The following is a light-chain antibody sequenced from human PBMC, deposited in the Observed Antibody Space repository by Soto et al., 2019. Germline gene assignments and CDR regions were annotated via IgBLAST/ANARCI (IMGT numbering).Light chain of an antibody. V-gene: IGLV2-14*01. CDR2: EVS. J-gene: IGLJ1*01. CDR1: SSDVGGYNY. CDR3: SSYTSSSSLV. Sequence: QSVLTQPASVSGSPGQSITISCTGTSSDVGGYNYVSWYQQHLGKAPKLMIYEVSNRPSGVSNRFSGSKSGNTASLTISGLQAEDEADYHCSSYTSSSSLVFGTGTKLTVL.